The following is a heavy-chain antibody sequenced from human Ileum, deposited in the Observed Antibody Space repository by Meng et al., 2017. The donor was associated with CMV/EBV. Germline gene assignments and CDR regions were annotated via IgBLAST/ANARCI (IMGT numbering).Heavy chain of an antibody. CDR3: ARGRVYYFGWKPPYVMDV. D-gene: IGHD3-10*01. CDR1: GGAIGSFY. Sequence: SETLSLTCTVSGGAIGSFYWSWIRQTPEKGLEWIGYISNSGTTNYNPSLKSRLTMSVDASQNQFSLNLSSVTAADTAVYYCARGRVYYFGWKPPYVMDVWGRGTTVTVSS. J-gene: IGHJ6*02. V-gene: IGHV4-59*01. CDR2: ISNSGTT.